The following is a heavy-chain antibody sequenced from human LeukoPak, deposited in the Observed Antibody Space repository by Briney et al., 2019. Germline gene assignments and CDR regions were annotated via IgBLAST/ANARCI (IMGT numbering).Heavy chain of an antibody. CDR3: ASITIFGVVSRGRSGFDY. J-gene: IGHJ4*02. D-gene: IGHD3-3*01. CDR1: GGSLSSSSYY. CDR2: IYYSGST. Sequence: SETLSLTCTVSGGSLSSSSYYWGWLRQPPGTGPEWIGSIYYSGSTYYNPSLKSRVTISVDTSKNQFSLKLSSVTAADTAVYYCASITIFGVVSRGRSGFDYWGQGTLVTVSS. V-gene: IGHV4-39*01.